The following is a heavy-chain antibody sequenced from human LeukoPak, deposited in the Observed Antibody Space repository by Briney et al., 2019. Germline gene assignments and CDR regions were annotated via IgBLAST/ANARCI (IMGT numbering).Heavy chain of an antibody. Sequence: GASVKVSCKTSGYTFTDYNLHWVRQAPGQRLEWMGIIKPSGGDTSYAQTFQGRVFMTRDTSTSTVYMELSRLRSDDTAVFYCARDRLRLGYERTNWFDPWGQGTLVTPSS. J-gene: IGHJ5*02. D-gene: IGHD2-15*01. V-gene: IGHV1-46*01. CDR2: IKPSGGDT. CDR1: GYTFTDYN. CDR3: ARDRLRLGYERTNWFDP.